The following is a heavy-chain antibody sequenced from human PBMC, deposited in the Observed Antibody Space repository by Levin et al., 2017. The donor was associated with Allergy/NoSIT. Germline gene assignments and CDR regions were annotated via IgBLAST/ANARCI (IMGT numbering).Heavy chain of an antibody. J-gene: IGHJ6*02. Sequence: PSQTLSLTCAISGDSFSSTSAAWNWIRQSPSRGLEWLGRTYYRSKWYNDYAVSVKSRITINPDTSKNQFSLQLNSVTPEDTAVYYCARDYMEQWPPTHGMDVWGQGTTVTVSS. CDR1: GDSFSSTSAA. CDR3: ARDYMEQWPPTHGMDV. V-gene: IGHV6-1*01. D-gene: IGHD6-19*01. CDR2: TYYRSKWYN.